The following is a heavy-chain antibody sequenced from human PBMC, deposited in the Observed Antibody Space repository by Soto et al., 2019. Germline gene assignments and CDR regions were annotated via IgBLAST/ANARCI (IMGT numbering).Heavy chain of an antibody. D-gene: IGHD3-10*01. CDR1: GFSLSTSGVG. CDR2: IYWDDDK. J-gene: IGHJ5*02. CDR3: AHRLEVRGVSTHWFDP. Sequence: QITLKESGPTLVKPTQTLTRTGTFSGFSLSTSGVGVGWIRQPPGKALEWLALIYWDDDKRYSPSLKSRLTITKDTSKNQVVLTMTNMHPVDTATFYSAHRLEVRGVSTHWFDPWGQGTLVTVSS. V-gene: IGHV2-5*02.